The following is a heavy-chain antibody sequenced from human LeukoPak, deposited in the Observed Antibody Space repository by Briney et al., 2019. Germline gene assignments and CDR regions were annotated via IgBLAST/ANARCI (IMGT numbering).Heavy chain of an antibody. D-gene: IGHD5-18*01. CDR2: IKQDGSEK. CDR3: ARAADTNRFDP. V-gene: IGHV3-7*01. Sequence: GGSLRLSCAASGFTFSTYWVTWVRQAPGKGLEWVANIKQDGSEKYYVDSVKGRFTISRDNAKNSLYLQMNSLRAEDTAVYYCARAADTNRFDPWGQGALVTVSS. J-gene: IGHJ5*02. CDR1: GFTFSTYW.